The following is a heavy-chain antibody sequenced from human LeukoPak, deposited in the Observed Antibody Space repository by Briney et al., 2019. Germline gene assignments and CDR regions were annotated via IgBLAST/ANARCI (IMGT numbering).Heavy chain of an antibody. D-gene: IGHD3-3*01. CDR3: ARGGYDFWSGYYTDRGYYYYYMDV. V-gene: IGHV1-18*01. J-gene: IGHJ6*03. CDR2: ISAYNGNT. Sequence: GASVKVSCKASGYTFTGYGISWVRQAPGQGLEWMGWISAYNGNTNYAQKLQGRVTMTTDTSTSTAYMELRSLRSDDTAVYYCARGGYDFWSGYYTDRGYYYYYMDVWGKGTTVTVSS. CDR1: GYTFTGYG.